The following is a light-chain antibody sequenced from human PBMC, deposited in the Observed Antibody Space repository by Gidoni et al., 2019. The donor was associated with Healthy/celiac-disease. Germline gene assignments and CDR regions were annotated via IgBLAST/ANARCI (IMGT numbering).Light chain of an antibody. V-gene: IGKV3-20*01. Sequence: EIVLTQSPGTLSLSPGERATLSCRASQSVCSSYLAWYQQKPGQAPRLLIYGASSRATGIPDRFSGSGSGTDFTLTISRLEPEDFAVYYCQQYGSSLLTFXGXTKVXIK. CDR2: GAS. J-gene: IGKJ4*01. CDR1: QSVCSSY. CDR3: QQYGSSLLT.